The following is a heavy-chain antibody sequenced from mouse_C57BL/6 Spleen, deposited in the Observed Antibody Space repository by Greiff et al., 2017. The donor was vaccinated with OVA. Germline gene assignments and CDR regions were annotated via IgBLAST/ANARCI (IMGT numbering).Heavy chain of an antibody. Sequence: QVQLQQPGAELVRPGSSVKLSCKASGYTFTSYWMHWVKQRPIQGLEWIGNIDPSDSEPQYNQKFKDKATLTVDKSSSTAYMQLSSLTSEDSAVYYCARDGSSYQAWFAYWGQGTLVTVSA. D-gene: IGHD1-1*01. V-gene: IGHV1-52*01. J-gene: IGHJ3*01. CDR2: IDPSDSEP. CDR3: ARDGSSYQAWFAY. CDR1: GYTFTSYW.